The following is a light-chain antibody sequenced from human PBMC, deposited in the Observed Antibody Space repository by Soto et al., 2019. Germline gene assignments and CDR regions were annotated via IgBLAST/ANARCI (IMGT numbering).Light chain of an antibody. V-gene: IGKV3-20*01. CDR1: ETITNND. Sequence: EIVLMQSPDILSLSPGERATVSCRASETITNNDLAWYQQKPGQAPRLLLYGASTRPTGIPDRFSGGGSGTDFTLPIDRLEPEDFAVYFCHHYGSSPPHTFGQGTKLDIK. J-gene: IGKJ2*01. CDR2: GAS. CDR3: HHYGSSPPHT.